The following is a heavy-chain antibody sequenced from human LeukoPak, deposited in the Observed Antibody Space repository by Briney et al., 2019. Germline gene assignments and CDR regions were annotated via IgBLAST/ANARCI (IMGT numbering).Heavy chain of an antibody. V-gene: IGHV3-33*01. CDR2: IWYDGSNK. CDR1: GFIFSSYG. CDR3: ASDQDGVTSRYNRFDP. D-gene: IGHD2-21*02. J-gene: IGHJ5*02. Sequence: GGSLRLSWAAAGFIFSSYGMHWDRQAPGKGLEWVAVIWYDGSNKYYADSVKGRFTISRDNSKNTLYLQMNSLRAEDTAVYYSASDQDGVTSRYNRFDPWGQGTLVTVSS.